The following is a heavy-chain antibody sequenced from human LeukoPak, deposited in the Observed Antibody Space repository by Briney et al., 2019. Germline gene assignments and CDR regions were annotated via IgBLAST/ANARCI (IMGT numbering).Heavy chain of an antibody. V-gene: IGHV1-69*01. CDR1: GGTFSRYA. Sequence: SVKVSCKASGGTFSRYAISWVRQAPGQGLEWMGGIIPIFGTANYAQKFQGRVTITADESTSTAYMELSSLRSEDTAVYYCARDATTYYYDSSLFLRSAYFDYWGQGTLVTVSS. J-gene: IGHJ4*02. D-gene: IGHD3-22*01. CDR3: ARDATTYYYDSSLFLRSAYFDY. CDR2: IIPIFGTA.